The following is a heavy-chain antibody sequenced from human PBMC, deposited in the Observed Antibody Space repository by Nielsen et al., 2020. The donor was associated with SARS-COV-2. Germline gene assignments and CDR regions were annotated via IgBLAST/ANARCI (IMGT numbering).Heavy chain of an antibody. D-gene: IGHD3-10*01. CDR3: ARAYGSGTYCQGA. CDR2: INDDGSTT. J-gene: IGHJ5*02. V-gene: IGHV3-74*01. Sequence: GESLKISCAASGFSFRDYRMHWVRQAPGKGLVWVSRINDDGSTTSYADSVKGRFTISRDNARNTLYLQMNSLRVEDTAVYYCARAYGSGTYCQGAWGQGTLVTVSS. CDR1: GFSFRDYR.